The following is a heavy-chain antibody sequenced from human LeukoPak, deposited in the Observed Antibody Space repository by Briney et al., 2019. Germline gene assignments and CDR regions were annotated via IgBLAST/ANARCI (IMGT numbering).Heavy chain of an antibody. J-gene: IGHJ4*02. V-gene: IGHV4-39*07. CDR3: ARVTTVTTYHDY. Sequence: SETLSLTCTVSGVSISSSNSYWGWIRQPPGKGLEWIGSIYSGSTYYNPSLKSRVTISVDTSKNQFSLKLSSVTAADTAVYYCARVTTVTTYHDYWGQGTLVTVSS. D-gene: IGHD4-17*01. CDR2: IYSGST. CDR1: GVSISSSNSY.